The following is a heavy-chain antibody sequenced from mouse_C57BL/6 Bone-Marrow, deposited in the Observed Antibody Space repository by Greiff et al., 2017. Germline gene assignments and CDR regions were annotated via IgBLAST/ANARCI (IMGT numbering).Heavy chain of an antibody. CDR2: INPNNGGT. V-gene: IGHV1-26*01. D-gene: IGHD2-3*01. CDR3: ARGPYDGYVHYYAMDY. J-gene: IGHJ4*01. Sequence: EVQLQQSGPELVKPGASVKISCKASGYTFTDYYMNWVKQSHGKSLEWIGDINPNNGGTSYNQKFKGKATLTVDKSSSTAYMELRSLTSEDSAVYYCARGPYDGYVHYYAMDYWGQGTSVTVSS. CDR1: GYTFTDYY.